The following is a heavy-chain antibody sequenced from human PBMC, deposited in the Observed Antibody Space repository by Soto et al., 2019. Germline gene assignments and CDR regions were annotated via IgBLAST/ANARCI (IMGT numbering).Heavy chain of an antibody. CDR2: INPSGGST. V-gene: IGHV1-46*03. Sequence: ASVKVSCKASGYTFSSYYMHWVQQAPGQGLEWMGIINPSGGSTNYAQKLQGRVTMTRDTSTSTVYMELSSLSSEDTAVYYCARASVSGRRFDYWGQGTLVTVSS. D-gene: IGHD6-19*01. CDR3: ARASVSGRRFDY. CDR1: GYTFSSYY. J-gene: IGHJ4*02.